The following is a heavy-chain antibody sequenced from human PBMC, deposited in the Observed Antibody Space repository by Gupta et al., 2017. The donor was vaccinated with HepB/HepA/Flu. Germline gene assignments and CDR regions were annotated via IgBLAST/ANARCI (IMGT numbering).Heavy chain of an antibody. Sequence: EVQLVESGGGLVKPGGSLRLSCAASGFTFSSYSMHWVRQAPGKGLEWVSSISSSSSYIYYADSVKGRFTISRDNAKNSLYLQMNSRRAEDTAVYYWARDSTNDFWSGVVRAHYYYYMDVGGKGTTVTVSS. CDR3: ARDSTNDFWSGVVRAHYYYYMDV. CDR2: ISSSSSYI. V-gene: IGHV3-21*01. J-gene: IGHJ6*03. D-gene: IGHD3-3*01. CDR1: GFTFSSYS.